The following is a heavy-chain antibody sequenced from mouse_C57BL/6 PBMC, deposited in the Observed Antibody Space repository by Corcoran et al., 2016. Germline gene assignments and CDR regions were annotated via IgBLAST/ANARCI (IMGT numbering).Heavy chain of an antibody. D-gene: IGHD2-5*01. CDR3: ARGGLSNSHFDY. CDR1: GYTFTSYG. J-gene: IGHJ2*01. Sequence: QVQLQQSGAELARPGASVKLSCKASGYTFTSYGISWVKQRTGQGLEWIGEIYPRSGNTYYYEKFKGKATLTADKSSSTAYMELRSLTSEDSVVYFCARGGLSNSHFDYWGQGTTLTVSS. CDR2: IYPRSGNT. V-gene: IGHV1-81*01.